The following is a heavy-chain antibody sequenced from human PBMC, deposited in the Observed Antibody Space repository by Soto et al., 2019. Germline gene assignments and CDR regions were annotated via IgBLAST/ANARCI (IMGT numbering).Heavy chain of an antibody. V-gene: IGHV3-21*01. CDR1: GFAFNNYG. J-gene: IGHJ4*02. Sequence: GGPLRLSCTVSGFAFNNYGINWVRQAPGKGLEWVSSISKSDYTYYSDSVKGRFAISRDNAKSSVSLQMNTLRVEDTAVYYCAREDSIIIPAVSDFWGQGTLVTVSS. D-gene: IGHD2-2*01. CDR3: AREDSIIIPAVSDF. CDR2: ISKSDYT.